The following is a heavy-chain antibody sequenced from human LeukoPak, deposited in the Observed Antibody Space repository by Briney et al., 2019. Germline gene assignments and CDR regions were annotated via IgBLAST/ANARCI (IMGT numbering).Heavy chain of an antibody. CDR3: ARDLQYALGI. CDR1: GFAFSTYA. CDR2: ISGNGGKT. V-gene: IGHV3-23*01. Sequence: GGSLRLSCAVSGFAFSTYAMSWVRQAPGKGLEWVSAISGNGGKTFYADSVKGRFTISRDNSKNTLYLQMNSLRADDTAVYYCARDLQYALGIWGQGTMVTVSS. J-gene: IGHJ3*02.